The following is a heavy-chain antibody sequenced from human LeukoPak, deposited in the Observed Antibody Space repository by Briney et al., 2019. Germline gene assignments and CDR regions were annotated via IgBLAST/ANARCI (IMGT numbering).Heavy chain of an antibody. D-gene: IGHD5/OR15-5a*01. J-gene: IGHJ4*02. CDR2: INSDGSST. V-gene: IGHV3-74*01. CDR1: GFTFSSYW. Sequence: PGGSLRLSCAASGFTFSSYWMHWVRQAPGKGLVWVSRINSDGSSTNYADSVKGRFTTSRDNSKNSLYLQMNSLRTEDTAFYYCTKDIGERGYSVHWGQGTLVTVSS. CDR3: TKDIGERGYSVH.